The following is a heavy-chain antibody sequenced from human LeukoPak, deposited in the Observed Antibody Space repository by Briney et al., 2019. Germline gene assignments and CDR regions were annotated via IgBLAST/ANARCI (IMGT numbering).Heavy chain of an antibody. D-gene: IGHD2-15*01. CDR1: GFTFSTYG. J-gene: IGHJ4*02. CDR2: IWYDGSNK. Sequence: GGSLRLSCAASGFTFSTYGMHWVRQAPGKGLEWVSVIWYDGSNKYYADSVKGRFTISRDNSKNTLYLQMNSLRVEDTAVYYCARAVGPFDYWGQGTLVSVSS. V-gene: IGHV3-33*01. CDR3: ARAVGPFDY.